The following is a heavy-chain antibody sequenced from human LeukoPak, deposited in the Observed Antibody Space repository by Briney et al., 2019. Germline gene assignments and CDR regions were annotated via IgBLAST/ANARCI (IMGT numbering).Heavy chain of an antibody. CDR2: IKQDGSEK. CDR3: ARRSPRKGELLAFDI. Sequence: GGSLRLSCAASGFTFNSYLMSWVRQAPGKGLEWVANIKQDGSEKYYVDSVKGRFTISRDNAKNSLYLQMNSLRAEDTAVYYCARRSPRKGELLAFDIWGQGTMVTVSS. V-gene: IGHV3-7*01. CDR1: GFTFNSYL. D-gene: IGHD3-10*01. J-gene: IGHJ3*02.